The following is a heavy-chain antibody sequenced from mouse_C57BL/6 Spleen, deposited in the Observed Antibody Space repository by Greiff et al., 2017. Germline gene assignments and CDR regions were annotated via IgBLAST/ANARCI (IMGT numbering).Heavy chain of an antibody. CDR3: ARRYYGSSYDYFDY. J-gene: IGHJ2*01. D-gene: IGHD1-1*01. CDR2: ISSGSSTI. V-gene: IGHV5-17*01. CDR1: GFTFSDYG. Sequence: DVMLVESGGGLVKPGGSLKLSCAASGFTFSDYGMHWVRQAPEKGLEWVAYISSGSSTIYYADTVKGRFTISRDNAKNTLFLQMTSLRSEDTAMYYCARRYYGSSYDYFDYWGQGTTLTVSS.